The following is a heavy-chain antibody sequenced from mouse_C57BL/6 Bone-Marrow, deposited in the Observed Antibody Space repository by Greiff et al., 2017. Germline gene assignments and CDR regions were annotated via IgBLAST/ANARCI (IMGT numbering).Heavy chain of an antibody. CDR3: ARYDYGPPYAMDY. V-gene: IGHV5-17*01. Sequence: DVQLVESGGGLVKPGGSLKLSCAASGFTFSDYGMHWVRQAPEKGLEWVAYISSGSSTIYYADTVKGRFTISRDNAKNTLFLQMTSLRSEDTAMYYCARYDYGPPYAMDYWGQGTSVTVSS. J-gene: IGHJ4*01. CDR2: ISSGSSTI. CDR1: GFTFSDYG. D-gene: IGHD2-4*01.